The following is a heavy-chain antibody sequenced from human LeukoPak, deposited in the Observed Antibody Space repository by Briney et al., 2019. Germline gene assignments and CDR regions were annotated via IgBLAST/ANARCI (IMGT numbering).Heavy chain of an antibody. CDR2: ISAYNGNT. J-gene: IGHJ4*02. D-gene: IGHD3-22*01. V-gene: IGHV1-18*01. CDR1: GYTFTSYD. Sequence: ASVKVSCKASGYTFTSYDICWLRQAPGQGLEWMGRISAYNGNTNYAQKLQGRVTMTTDTSTRTAYMELRSLRSDDTAVYFCAREYYDYYEGFDYWGQGTLVTVSS. CDR3: AREYYDYYEGFDY.